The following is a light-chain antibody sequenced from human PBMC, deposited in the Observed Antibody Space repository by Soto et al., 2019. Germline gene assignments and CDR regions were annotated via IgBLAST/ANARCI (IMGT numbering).Light chain of an antibody. CDR2: DVS. V-gene: IGLV2-14*01. CDR3: RSYTSSSTYVV. Sequence: QSALTQPASVSGSPGQSITISCTGTSSDVGGYNYVSWYQQHPGKAPKLMNYDVSNRPAGVSNRFSGSKSGNTASLTISGLQAEDEADYSCRSYTSSSTYVVFGGGTKLTVL. J-gene: IGLJ2*01. CDR1: SSDVGGYNY.